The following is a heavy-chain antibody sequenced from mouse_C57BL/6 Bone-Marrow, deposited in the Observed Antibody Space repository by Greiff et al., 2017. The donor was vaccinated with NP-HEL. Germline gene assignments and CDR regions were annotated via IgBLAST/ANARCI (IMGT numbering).Heavy chain of an antibody. J-gene: IGHJ4*01. CDR3: TKGNGSSYGAMDY. D-gene: IGHD1-1*01. CDR2: IDPENGDT. Sequence: EVQLQQSGAELVRPGASVKLSCTASGFNIKDDYMHWVKQRPEQGLEWIGWIDPENGDTEYASKFQGKATITADTSSNTADLQLSSLTSEATAVYYGTKGNGSSYGAMDYWGQGTSVTVSS. V-gene: IGHV14-4*01. CDR1: GFNIKDDY.